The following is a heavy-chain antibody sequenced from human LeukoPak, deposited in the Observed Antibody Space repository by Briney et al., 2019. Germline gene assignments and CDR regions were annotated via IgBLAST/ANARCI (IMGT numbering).Heavy chain of an antibody. CDR2: ISGSGGST. Sequence: PGGSLRLSCAASGFTFSSYAMSWFRQAPAKGLEWVSAISGSGGSTYYADSVKGRFTISRDNSKNTLYLQMNSLRAEDTAVYYCAKGASSPAELPYFDYWGQGTLVTVSS. CDR1: GFTFSSYA. D-gene: IGHD1-26*01. V-gene: IGHV3-23*01. J-gene: IGHJ4*02. CDR3: AKGASSPAELPYFDY.